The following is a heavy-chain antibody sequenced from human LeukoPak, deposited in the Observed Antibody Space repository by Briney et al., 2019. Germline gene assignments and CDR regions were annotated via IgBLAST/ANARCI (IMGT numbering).Heavy chain of an antibody. Sequence: TGGSLRLSCAASGFTFSSYVMHWVRQAPGKGLEWVAVISYAGNNEYYADSVKGRFTISRDNSKNTLYLQMNSLRAEDMAVYYCAKVESSGWYSIDYWGQGTLVTVSS. CDR3: AKVESSGWYSIDY. J-gene: IGHJ4*02. V-gene: IGHV3-30*18. CDR2: ISYAGNNE. CDR1: GFTFSSYV. D-gene: IGHD6-19*01.